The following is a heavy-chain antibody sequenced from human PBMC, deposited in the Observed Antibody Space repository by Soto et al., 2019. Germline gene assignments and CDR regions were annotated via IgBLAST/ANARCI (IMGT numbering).Heavy chain of an antibody. Sequence: GASVKVSCKASGFTLSTSGVTWVRRAPGQGLEWMGWISADNGDINYAQKFLGRITMTRDTSTNTAHMELRSLRSDDTAVYYCAKGGGWEVTDAFDIWGQGTMVTVS. V-gene: IGHV1-18*01. J-gene: IGHJ3*02. D-gene: IGHD1-26*01. CDR2: ISADNGDI. CDR1: GFTLSTSG. CDR3: AKGGGWEVTDAFDI.